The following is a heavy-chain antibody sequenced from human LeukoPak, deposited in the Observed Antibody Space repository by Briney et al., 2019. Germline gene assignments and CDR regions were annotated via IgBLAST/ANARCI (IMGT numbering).Heavy chain of an antibody. Sequence: GRSLRLSCAVSGFTFRFTDYTMHWVRQAPGKGLEWVAGISYDGSNKYYADSVKGRFTISRDNSKNTVYLQMNSLRAEDTAVYYCARDLATLGMDVWGKGTTVTVSS. V-gene: IGHV3-30*11. CDR1: GFTFRFTDYT. CDR3: ARDLATLGMDV. J-gene: IGHJ6*04. D-gene: IGHD5-12*01. CDR2: ISYDGSNK.